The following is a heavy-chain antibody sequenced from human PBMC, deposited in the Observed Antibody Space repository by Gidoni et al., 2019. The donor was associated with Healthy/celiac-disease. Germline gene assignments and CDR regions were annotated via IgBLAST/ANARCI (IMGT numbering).Heavy chain of an antibody. CDR2: ISGSGGST. V-gene: IGHV3-23*01. J-gene: IGHJ4*02. Sequence: EVQLLESGGGLVQPGGSLRLSCAASGFTFRSYAMSWVRQAPGKGLEWVSAISGSGGSTYYADSVKGRFTISRDNSKNTLYLQMNSLRAEDTAVYYCAKDRLEDIVVVVAASNYFDYWGQGTLVTVSS. D-gene: IGHD2-15*01. CDR3: AKDRLEDIVVVVAASNYFDY. CDR1: GFTFRSYA.